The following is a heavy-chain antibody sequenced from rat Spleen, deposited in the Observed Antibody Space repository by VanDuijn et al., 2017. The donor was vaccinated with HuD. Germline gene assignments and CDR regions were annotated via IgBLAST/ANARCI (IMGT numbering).Heavy chain of an antibody. D-gene: IGHD1-4*01. Sequence: EVQLVESGGGFVQPGRSLKLSCAASGFTFSKYGMHWIRQAPTKGLEWVASISYDGSSTHYRDSVKGRFTISRDNAKSTLYLQMDSLRSEDTATYYCATAGTRVSRFAYWGQGTLVTVSS. J-gene: IGHJ3*01. CDR3: ATAGTRVSRFAY. V-gene: IGHV5-19*01. CDR2: ISYDGSST. CDR1: GFTFSKYG.